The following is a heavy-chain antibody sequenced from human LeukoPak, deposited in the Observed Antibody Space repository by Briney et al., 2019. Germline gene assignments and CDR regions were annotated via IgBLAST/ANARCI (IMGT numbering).Heavy chain of an antibody. V-gene: IGHV1-69*05. CDR3: ATVRYYYDSSGYLQDY. D-gene: IGHD3-22*01. J-gene: IGHJ4*02. CDR2: IIPIFGTA. CDR1: GGTFSSYA. Sequence: SVKVSCKASGGTFSSYAISWVRQAPGQGLEWMGRIIPIFGTANYAQKFQGRVTITTDESTSTAYMGLSSLRSEDTAVYYCATVRYYYDSSGYLQDYWGQGTLVTVSS.